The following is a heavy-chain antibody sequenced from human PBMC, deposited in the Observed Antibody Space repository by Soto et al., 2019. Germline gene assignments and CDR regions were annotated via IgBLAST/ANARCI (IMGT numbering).Heavy chain of an antibody. CDR2: ILYDGSDK. CDR3: AKAGGGFGDFVHH. V-gene: IGHV3-30*18. D-gene: IGHD3-10*01. Sequence: AGSLRLSCAASGFTFSSYGMHWVRQAPGKGLEWVTGILYDGSDKYYADSVKGRFTISRENSKNTLYLQMNSLRTEDSAVYYCAKAGGGFGDFVHHWGQGTPVTVSS. CDR1: GFTFSSYG. J-gene: IGHJ4*02.